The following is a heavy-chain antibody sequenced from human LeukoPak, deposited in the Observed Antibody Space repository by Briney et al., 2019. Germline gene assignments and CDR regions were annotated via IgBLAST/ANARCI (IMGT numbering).Heavy chain of an antibody. CDR2: INPNSGGT. D-gene: IGHD3-22*01. J-gene: IGHJ4*02. CDR3: TRGRITLIVVSPFDY. CDR1: GYTSTSYG. Sequence: ASVKVSCKASGYTSTSYGISWVRQAPGQGLEWMGRINPNSGGTNYAQKFQGRVTMTRDTSISTAYMELNNLRPDDTAVYYCTRGRITLIVVSPFDYWGQGTLVTVSS. V-gene: IGHV1-2*06.